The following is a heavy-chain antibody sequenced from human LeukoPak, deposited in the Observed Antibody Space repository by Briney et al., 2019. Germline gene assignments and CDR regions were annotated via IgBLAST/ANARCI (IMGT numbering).Heavy chain of an antibody. D-gene: IGHD2-2*01. V-gene: IGHV1-8*03. J-gene: IGHJ1*01. Sequence: GASVKVSWKASGYTFTGYDINWVRQAAGQGLEWMGWMNPNNSNTGYAQKFQGRVTITRDTSINTTYMELSSLISDDTAVYYCARAPEGYCSSTRCSTAEYFQHWGQGTLVTVSS. CDR1: GYTFTGYD. CDR3: ARAPEGYCSSTRCSTAEYFQH. CDR2: MNPNNSNT.